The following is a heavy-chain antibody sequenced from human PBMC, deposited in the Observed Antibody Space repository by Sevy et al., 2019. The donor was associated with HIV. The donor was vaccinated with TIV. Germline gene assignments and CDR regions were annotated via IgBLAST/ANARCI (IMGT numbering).Heavy chain of an antibody. CDR2: IIPIFGTA. CDR3: ASPTECSSTGCYLETTDAFDI. CDR1: GGTFSSYA. V-gene: IGHV1-69*13. D-gene: IGHD2-2*01. Sequence: ASVKVSCKASGGTFSSYAISWVRQAPGQGLEWMGGIIPIFGTANYAQKFQGRVTITVDESTGTAYMELSSLRSEDTAVYYCASPTECSSTGCYLETTDAFDIWGQGTMVTV. J-gene: IGHJ3*02.